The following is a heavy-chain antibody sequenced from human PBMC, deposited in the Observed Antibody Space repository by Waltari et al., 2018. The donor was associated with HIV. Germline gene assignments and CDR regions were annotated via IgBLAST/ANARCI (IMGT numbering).Heavy chain of an antibody. Sequence: QQWGAGLLKPSETLSLTCAVYGGSFSGYYWSWIRQPPGKGLEWIGEINHSGSTNYNPSLKSRVTISVDTSKNQFSLKLSSVTAADTAVYYCARVQPTDYIWGSYRYTPQPFDYWGQGTLVTVSS. J-gene: IGHJ4*02. CDR1: GGSFSGYY. V-gene: IGHV4-34*01. CDR2: INHSGST. CDR3: ARVQPTDYIWGSYRYTPQPFDY. D-gene: IGHD3-16*02.